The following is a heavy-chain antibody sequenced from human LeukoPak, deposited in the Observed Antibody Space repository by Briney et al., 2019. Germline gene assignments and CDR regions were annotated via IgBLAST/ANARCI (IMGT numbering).Heavy chain of an antibody. CDR2: IKQDGSEK. V-gene: IGHV3-7*02. J-gene: IGHJ5*02. Sequence: PGGPLRLSCAASGFTFSGYSMSWVRLAPGKGLEWVANIKQDGSEKYYVDSVKGRFTISRDNAKNSLYLQMNSLRVEDTAVYYCARGSDSSGYSGGCFDPWGQGTLVTVSS. CDR1: GFTFSGYS. CDR3: ARGSDSSGYSGGCFDP. D-gene: IGHD3-22*01.